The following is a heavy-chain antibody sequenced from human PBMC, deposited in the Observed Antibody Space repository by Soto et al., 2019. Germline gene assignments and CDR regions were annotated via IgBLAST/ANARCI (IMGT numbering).Heavy chain of an antibody. CDR1: GFTFSSYV. CDR2: ISHDENNK. D-gene: IGHD3-22*01. J-gene: IGHJ1*01. CDR3: AREDESSGYAGTFQH. V-gene: IGHV3-30-3*01. Sequence: GGSLRLSCAASGFTFSSYVMHWVRQAPGKGLEWVALISHDENNKVYADSVKGRFTISRDNSKNTLYLQMDSLRPEDTAVYYCAREDESSGYAGTFQHWGQGTRVTVSS.